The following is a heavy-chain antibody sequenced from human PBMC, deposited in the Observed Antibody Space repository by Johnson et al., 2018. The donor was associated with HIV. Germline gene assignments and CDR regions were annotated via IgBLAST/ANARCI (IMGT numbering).Heavy chain of an antibody. CDR2: INSDGSIT. CDR1: GFTFSTYW. Sequence: VQLVESGGGLVQPGGSLRLSCAASGFTFSTYWMHWVRQGPGKGLVWVSRINSDGSITTYADSVKGRFTISRDNAKNTLYLQMNSLRDEDTAVYYCARVVGQLLWFGELLEDDAFDIWGQGTMVTVSS. J-gene: IGHJ3*02. V-gene: IGHV3-74*02. D-gene: IGHD3-10*01. CDR3: ARVVGQLLWFGELLEDDAFDI.